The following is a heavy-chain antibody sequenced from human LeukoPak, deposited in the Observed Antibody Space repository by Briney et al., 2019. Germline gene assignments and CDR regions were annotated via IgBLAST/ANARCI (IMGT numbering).Heavy chain of an antibody. J-gene: IGHJ4*02. CDR1: GGSISSSGYY. D-gene: IGHD5-24*01. CDR3: ARHPDGYNLFDY. Sequence: SETLSLTCTVSGGSISSSGYYWGWIRQPPGKGLEWIGSIYYSGSTYYNPSLKSRVTISVDTSKNQFSLKLSSVTAADTAVYYCARHPDGYNLFDYWGQGTLVTVSS. CDR2: IYYSGST. V-gene: IGHV4-39*01.